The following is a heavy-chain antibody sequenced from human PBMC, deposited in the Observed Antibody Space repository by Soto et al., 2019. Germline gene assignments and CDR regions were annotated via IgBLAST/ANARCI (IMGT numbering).Heavy chain of an antibody. CDR1: GYSFTSYW. Sequence: LGESLKISCKGSGYSFTSYWISWMRQMPGKGLEWMGRIDPSDSYTNYSPSFQGHVTISADKSISTAYLQWSSLKASDTAMYYCARRVVVITPYYYGMDVLGQGTTVTVSS. V-gene: IGHV5-10-1*01. CDR3: ARRVVVITPYYYGMDV. CDR2: IDPSDSYT. D-gene: IGHD3-22*01. J-gene: IGHJ6*02.